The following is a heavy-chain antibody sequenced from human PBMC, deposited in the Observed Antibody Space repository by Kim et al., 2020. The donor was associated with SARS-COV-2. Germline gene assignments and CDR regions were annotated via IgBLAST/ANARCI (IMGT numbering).Heavy chain of an antibody. D-gene: IGHD4-17*01. J-gene: IGHJ4*02. CDR1: GFTFSSYG. CDR3: ARDTSFTVTISPPGY. V-gene: IGHV3-33*01. Sequence: GGSLRLSCAASGFTFSSYGMHWVRQAPGKGLEWVAVIWYDGSNKYYADSVKGRFTISRDNSKNTLYLQMNSLRAEDTAVYYCARDTSFTVTISPPGYWGQGTLVTVSS. CDR2: IWYDGSNK.